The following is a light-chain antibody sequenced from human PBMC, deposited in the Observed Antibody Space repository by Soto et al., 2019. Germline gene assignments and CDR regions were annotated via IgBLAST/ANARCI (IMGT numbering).Light chain of an antibody. V-gene: IGKV3-15*01. Sequence: EIVMTQSPATLSVSPGERATLSCRASQSVSSNLAWYQHKPGQAPRLLIYATSTRATGVPARFSGSGSGTDFTLTISSMKSEDFAIYFCQQYDKWTPYNFCQGTTLEIK. CDR1: QSVSSN. CDR3: QQYDKWTPYN. CDR2: ATS. J-gene: IGKJ2*01.